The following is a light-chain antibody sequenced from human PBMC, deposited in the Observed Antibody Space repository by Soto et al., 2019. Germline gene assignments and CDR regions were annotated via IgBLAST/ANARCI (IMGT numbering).Light chain of an antibody. CDR2: GNI. V-gene: IGLV1-40*01. CDR1: SSNIGAGYD. J-gene: IGLJ1*01. Sequence: QSVLTQPPSVSGAPGQRVTISCTGSSSNIGAGYDVHWYQQRPGTAPKLLIFGNINRPSGVPDRFSGSRSGTSASLAITGPQAEDEGDYYCQSYDRTLSARYVFGTGTKVTV. CDR3: QSYDRTLSARYV.